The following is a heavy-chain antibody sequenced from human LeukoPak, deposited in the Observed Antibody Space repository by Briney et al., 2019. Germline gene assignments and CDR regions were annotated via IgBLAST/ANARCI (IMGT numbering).Heavy chain of an antibody. Sequence: SETLSLTCAVYGGSFSGYYWSWIRQPPGKGLEWIGEINHSGSTNHNPSLKSRVTISVDTSKNQFSLKLSSVTAADTAVYYCARGRAAADYWGQGTLVTVSS. CDR3: ARGRAAADY. D-gene: IGHD6-13*01. V-gene: IGHV4-34*01. CDR2: INHSGST. J-gene: IGHJ4*02. CDR1: GGSFSGYY.